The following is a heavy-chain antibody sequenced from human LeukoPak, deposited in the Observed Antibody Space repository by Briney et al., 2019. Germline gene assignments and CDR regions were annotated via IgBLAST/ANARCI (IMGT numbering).Heavy chain of an antibody. D-gene: IGHD3-3*01. J-gene: IGHJ5*02. CDR2: ISSSSSYI. V-gene: IGHV3-21*01. CDR1: GITFSSYA. Sequence: GGSLRLSCAASGITFSSYAMSWVRQAPGKGAEWVSSISSSSSYIYYADSVKGRFTISRDNAKNSLYLQINSLRAEDTAVYYCARDYDFWSGYSYNWFDPWGQGTLVTVSS. CDR3: ARDYDFWSGYSYNWFDP.